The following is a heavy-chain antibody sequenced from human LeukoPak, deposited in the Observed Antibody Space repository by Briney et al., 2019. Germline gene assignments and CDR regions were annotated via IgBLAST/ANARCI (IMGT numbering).Heavy chain of an antibody. CDR2: ISYDGSNK. D-gene: IGHD6-19*01. CDR1: GFTFSSYG. CDR3: AKDKGSGWYDGGGFDY. Sequence: GGSLRLSCAASGFTFSSYGMHWVRQAPGKGLEWVAVISYDGSNKYYADSVKGRFTISRDNSKNSLYLQMNSLRTEDTALYYCAKDKGSGWYDGGGFDYWGQGTLVTVSS. J-gene: IGHJ4*02. V-gene: IGHV3-30*18.